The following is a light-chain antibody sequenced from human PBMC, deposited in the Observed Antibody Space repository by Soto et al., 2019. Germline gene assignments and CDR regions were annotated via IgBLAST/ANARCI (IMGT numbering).Light chain of an antibody. J-gene: IGKJ1*01. CDR2: AAS. V-gene: IGKV1-39*01. Sequence: DIQMTQSPSSLSASVGDRVTITCRASQSISSYLNWYQQKPGKAPKLLIYAASSLQSGVPSRFSGSGSGTEFTLTISSLQPDDSATYYCQQYNSYPWTFGQGTKVDIK. CDR3: QQYNSYPWT. CDR1: QSISSY.